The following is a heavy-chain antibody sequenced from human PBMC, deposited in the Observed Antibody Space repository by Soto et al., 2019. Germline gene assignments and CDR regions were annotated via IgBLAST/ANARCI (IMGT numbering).Heavy chain of an antibody. CDR1: GGSFSGYY. Sequence: SETLSLTCAVYGGSFSGYYWSWIRQPPGKGLEWIGEINHSGSTNYNPSLKSRVTISVDTSKNQFSLKLSSVTAADTAVYYCARVDITMVRGVINGYYFDYWGQGTLVTVSS. D-gene: IGHD3-10*01. J-gene: IGHJ4*02. CDR2: INHSGST. V-gene: IGHV4-34*01. CDR3: ARVDITMVRGVINGYYFDY.